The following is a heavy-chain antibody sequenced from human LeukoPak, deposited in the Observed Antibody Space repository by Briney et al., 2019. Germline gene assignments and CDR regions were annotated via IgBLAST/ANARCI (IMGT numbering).Heavy chain of an antibody. V-gene: IGHV3-30*18. CDR2: ISYDGSNK. CDR1: GFTFSNYG. CDR3: AKDRESMVRDGAFDI. D-gene: IGHD3-10*02. Sequence: GRSLRLSCAASGFTFSNYGIHWVRQAPGKELEWVAVISYDGSNKYYADSVKGRFTISRDNSKNTLYLQMNSLRAEDTAVYYCAKDRESMVRDGAFDIWGQGTMVSVSS. J-gene: IGHJ3*02.